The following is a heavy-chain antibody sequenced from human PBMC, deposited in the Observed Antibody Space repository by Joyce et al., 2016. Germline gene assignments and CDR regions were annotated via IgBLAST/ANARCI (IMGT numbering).Heavy chain of an antibody. J-gene: IGHJ3*02. V-gene: IGHV1-18*01. CDR1: GYIFTTYG. D-gene: IGHD3-22*01. Sequence: QVQLVQSGSEVKKHGASVEVSCKLSGYIFTTYGISWVRQATGQGFEWMGLISAQQGNTKDAQKFQGRVTMTIDTSTSTAYMELESLRSDDTAVYYCARDIHYYNSSGYYWGAFDIWGQGTMVSVSS. CDR2: ISAQQGNT. CDR3: ARDIHYYNSSGYYWGAFDI.